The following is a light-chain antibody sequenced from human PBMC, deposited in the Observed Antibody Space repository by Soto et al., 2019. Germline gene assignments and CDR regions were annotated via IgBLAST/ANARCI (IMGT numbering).Light chain of an antibody. Sequence: QSALTQPASVSGSPGQSITISCTGTSTDVGGYNYVSWYQQHPGKAPKLMIYDVSNRPSGVSNRFSGSKSGNTASLTISGLQAEDEADYYCCSYTSSSTLAFGGGTQLTVL. V-gene: IGLV2-14*01. CDR2: DVS. CDR3: CSYTSSSTLA. J-gene: IGLJ2*01. CDR1: STDVGGYNY.